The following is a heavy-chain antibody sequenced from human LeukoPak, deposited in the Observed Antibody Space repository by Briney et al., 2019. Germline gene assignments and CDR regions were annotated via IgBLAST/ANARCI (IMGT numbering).Heavy chain of an antibody. CDR1: GGSISGSSYY. Sequence: PSETLSLTCTVSGGSISGSSYYWGWIRQPPGKGLEWIGSIYYSGSTYYKPSLKSRVTMSVDTSKNQFSLKLSSVTAADTAVYYCARPQRYSNYALDYWGQGTLVTVSS. CDR2: IYYSGST. D-gene: IGHD4-11*01. J-gene: IGHJ4*02. V-gene: IGHV4-39*01. CDR3: ARPQRYSNYALDY.